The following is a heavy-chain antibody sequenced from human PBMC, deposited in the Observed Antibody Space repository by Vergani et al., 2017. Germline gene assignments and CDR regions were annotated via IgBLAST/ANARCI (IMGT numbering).Heavy chain of an antibody. V-gene: IGHV3-30*18. J-gene: IGHJ6*03. CDR3: AKDPRLKEDYYYYYMDV. Sequence: QVRLVESGGGVVQPGRSLRLSCAASGFSFTSYGMHWVRQPPGKGLEWVATISFDGNKKDYTEAVRGRFTISRDSSKTLYLQMDSLRVEDTAVYYCAKDPRLKEDYYYYYMDVWGKGTTVTVSS. CDR1: GFSFTSYG. CDR2: ISFDGNKK.